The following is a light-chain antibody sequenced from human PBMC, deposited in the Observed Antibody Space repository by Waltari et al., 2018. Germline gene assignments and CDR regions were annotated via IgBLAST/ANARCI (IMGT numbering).Light chain of an antibody. CDR1: QGIGGW. CDR3: QQYNTYSGM. CDR2: KAS. V-gene: IGKV1-5*03. Sequence: DIQMTQSPSTLSASVGDRVTITCRASQGIGGWLAWYQQKPGKAPKLLSYKASSLETGVPSRFSGSGSGTEFTLTISSLQPDDFATYYCQQYNTYSGMFGQGTKVEIK. J-gene: IGKJ1*01.